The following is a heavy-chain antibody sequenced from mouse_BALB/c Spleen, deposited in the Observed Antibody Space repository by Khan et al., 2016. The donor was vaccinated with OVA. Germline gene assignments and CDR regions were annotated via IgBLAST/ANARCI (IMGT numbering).Heavy chain of an antibody. J-gene: IGHJ3*01. CDR1: GFTFSSYS. CDR3: ASHLTGSFAY. D-gene: IGHD4-1*01. CDR2: ISSGGDYT. Sequence: EVQLVESGGDLVKPGGSLKLSCAASGFTFSSYSMSWVRQTPDKRLEWVATISSGGDYTYYPDSVKGRFTISRDNAKKTLYLQMSSLKSEDTAMYYCASHLTGSFAYGGQGTLVTVSA. V-gene: IGHV5-6*01.